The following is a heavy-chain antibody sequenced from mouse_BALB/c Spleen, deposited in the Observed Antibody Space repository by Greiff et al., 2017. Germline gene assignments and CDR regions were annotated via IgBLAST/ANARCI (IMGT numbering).Heavy chain of an antibody. Sequence: QVQLQQSGAELARPGASVKMSCKASGYTFTSYTMHWVKQRPGQGLEWIGYINPSSGYTNYNQKFKDKATLTADKSSSTAYMQLSSLTSEDSAVYYCARLGKNFTTAKAWFAYWGQGTLVTVSA. CDR3: ARLGKNFTTAKAWFAY. V-gene: IGHV1-4*01. CDR1: GYTFTSYT. D-gene: IGHD1-2*01. CDR2: INPSSGYT. J-gene: IGHJ3*01.